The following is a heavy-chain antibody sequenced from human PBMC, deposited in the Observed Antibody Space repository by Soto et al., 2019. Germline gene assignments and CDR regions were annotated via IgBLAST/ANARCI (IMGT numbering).Heavy chain of an antibody. CDR2: IYYSGST. Sequence: SETLSLTCTVSGGSISSYYWSWIRQPPGKGLEWIGYIYYSGSTHYNPSLKSRVTMSVDTSKNQFSLKVDSLTAEDTAVYYCARSPYADALDISGQGTMVTVSS. V-gene: IGHV4-59*12. D-gene: IGHD2-2*01. CDR1: GGSISSYY. CDR3: ARSPYADALDI. J-gene: IGHJ3*02.